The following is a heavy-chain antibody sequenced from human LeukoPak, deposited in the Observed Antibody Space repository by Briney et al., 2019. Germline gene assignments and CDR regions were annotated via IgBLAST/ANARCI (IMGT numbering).Heavy chain of an antibody. CDR2: ISGSGGST. CDR1: GFTFSSYA. Sequence: GGSLRLSCAASGFTFSSYAMSWVRQAPGKGLEWVSAISGSGGSTYYADSVKGRFTISRDNSKNTLYLQMNSLRAEDTAVYYCAKDPYYYDSSGYWEYFDYWGQGTLVTVSS. V-gene: IGHV3-23*01. CDR3: AKDPYYYDSSGYWEYFDY. D-gene: IGHD3-22*01. J-gene: IGHJ4*02.